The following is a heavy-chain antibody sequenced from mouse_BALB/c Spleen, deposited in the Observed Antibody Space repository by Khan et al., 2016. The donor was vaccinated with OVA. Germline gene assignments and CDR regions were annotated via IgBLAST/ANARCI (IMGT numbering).Heavy chain of an antibody. D-gene: IGHD2-10*01. Sequence: QIQLVQSGPELKKPGETVKISCKASGHTFTKYGMNWVKQTPGEGLKWMGWITTYTGEPTYADDFNGRFAFSLETSANTAYLQINNLKNEDTATYFCARPPYFSYVMDNWGQGTSVTVAS. CDR1: GHTFTKYG. J-gene: IGHJ4*01. V-gene: IGHV9-3-1*01. CDR3: ARPPYFSYVMDN. CDR2: ITTYTGEP.